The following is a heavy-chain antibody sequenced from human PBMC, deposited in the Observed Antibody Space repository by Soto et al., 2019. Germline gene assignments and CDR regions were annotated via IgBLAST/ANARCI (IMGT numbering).Heavy chain of an antibody. J-gene: IGHJ4*02. CDR2: IYWNGIE. Sequence: QITLKESGPTLVKPTQTLTLTCTFSGFSLTTSGVGVTWIRQPPGKALEWLGLIYWNGIERYSPSLKSRLSLTKDTSKDQVVLTMTDVGPVDTATYYCAHTRVPDTLDYWRPGTRVTVSS. CDR1: GFSLTTSGVG. CDR3: AHTRVPDTLDY. V-gene: IGHV2-5*01. D-gene: IGHD2-2*01.